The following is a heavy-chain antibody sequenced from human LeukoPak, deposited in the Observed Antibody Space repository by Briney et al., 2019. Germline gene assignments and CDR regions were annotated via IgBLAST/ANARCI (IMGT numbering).Heavy chain of an antibody. D-gene: IGHD5-12*01. CDR1: GGSISSGGYY. V-gene: IGHV4-31*03. CDR3: ARVIVATIDYYYYMDV. J-gene: IGHJ6*03. Sequence: SQTLSLTCTVSGGSISSGGYYWRWIRQHPGKGLEWIGYIYYSGSTYYNPSLKSRVTISVDTSKNQFSLKLSSVTAADTAVYYCARVIVATIDYYYYMDVWGKGTTVTVSS. CDR2: IYYSGST.